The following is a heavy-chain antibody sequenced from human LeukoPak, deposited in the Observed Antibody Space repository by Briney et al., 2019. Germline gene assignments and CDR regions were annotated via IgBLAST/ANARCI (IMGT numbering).Heavy chain of an antibody. Sequence: GESLKISCKSSGYSFPSYWIGWVRQMPGKGLEWMGIIYPGDSDTRYSPSFQGQVTISADKSFSSAYLQWSSLKASDTAMYYCARLTGYSYGYGDYWGQGTLVTVSS. D-gene: IGHD5-18*01. CDR2: IYPGDSDT. CDR3: ARLTGYSYGYGDY. CDR1: GYSFPSYW. J-gene: IGHJ4*02. V-gene: IGHV5-51*01.